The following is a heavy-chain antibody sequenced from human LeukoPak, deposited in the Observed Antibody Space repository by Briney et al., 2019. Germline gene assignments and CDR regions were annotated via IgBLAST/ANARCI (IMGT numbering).Heavy chain of an antibody. J-gene: IGHJ6*03. CDR3: ARSGCSSTSCFNTLYYYYMDV. CDR2: IYYSGST. V-gene: IGHV4-59*01. Sequence: SETLSLTCTVSGGSISSYYWSWIRQPPGKGLEWIGYIYYSGSTNYNPSLQSRVTISVDTSKNQFSLKLSSVTAADTAVYYCARSGCSSTSCFNTLYYYYMDVWGKGTTVTVSS. CDR1: GGSISSYY. D-gene: IGHD2-2*01.